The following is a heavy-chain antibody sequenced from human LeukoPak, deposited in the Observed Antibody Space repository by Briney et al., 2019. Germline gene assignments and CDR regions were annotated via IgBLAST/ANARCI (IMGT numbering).Heavy chain of an antibody. CDR1: GGSISSYY. Sequence: SETLSLTCTVSGGSISSYYWSWIRQPPGKGLEWIGYIYYSGSTNYNPSLKSRVTISVDTSKNQFSLKLSSVTAADTAVYYCAREMSSGYPDYWGQGTLVTVSS. D-gene: IGHD3-22*01. CDR3: AREMSSGYPDY. J-gene: IGHJ4*02. CDR2: IYYSGST. V-gene: IGHV4-59*01.